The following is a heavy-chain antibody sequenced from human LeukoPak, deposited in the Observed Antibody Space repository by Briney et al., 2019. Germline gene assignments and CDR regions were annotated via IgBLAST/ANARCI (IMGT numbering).Heavy chain of an antibody. D-gene: IGHD3-9*01. J-gene: IGHJ3*02. CDR2: INPSGGST. CDR1: GYTFSSYY. CDR3: ARELYKSDILTGYPPDI. V-gene: IGHV1-46*01. Sequence: GASVKVSCKASGYTFSSYYMHWVRQAPGQGLEWMGIINPSGGSTSYAQKFQGRVTITTDESTSTAYMELSSLRSEDTAVYYCARELYKSDILTGYPPDIWGQGTMVTVSS.